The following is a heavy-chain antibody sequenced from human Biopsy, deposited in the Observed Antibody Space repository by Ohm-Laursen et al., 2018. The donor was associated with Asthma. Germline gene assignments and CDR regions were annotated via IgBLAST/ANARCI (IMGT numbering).Heavy chain of an antibody. CDR3: ARTYYDFLTGQVNDALAM. V-gene: IGHV1-3*01. D-gene: IGHD3-9*01. CDR1: GYTFINYA. CDR2: INAGNGNT. J-gene: IGHJ3*02. Sequence: EDSVKVSCKASGYTFINYAIHWVRQAPGQRLEWMGWINAGNGNTKYSEKFQGRVTITRDTSASTAYMDLSSLRSEDTAVYYCARTYYDFLTGQVNDALAMWGQGTVVTVSS.